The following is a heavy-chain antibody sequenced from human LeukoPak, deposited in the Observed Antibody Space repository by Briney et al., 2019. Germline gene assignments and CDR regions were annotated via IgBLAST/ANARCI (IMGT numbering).Heavy chain of an antibody. CDR1: GFTFSSYG. D-gene: IGHD2-15*01. CDR3: AKDLGYCSGGSCYPLDY. CDR2: ISYDGSNK. V-gene: IGHV3-30*18. Sequence: PGGSLRLSCAASGFTFSSYGMHWVRQAPGKGLEWVAVISYDGSNKYYADSVKGRFTISRDNSKNTLYLQMNSLRAEDTAVYYCAKDLGYCSGGSCYPLDYWGQGTLVTVSS. J-gene: IGHJ4*02.